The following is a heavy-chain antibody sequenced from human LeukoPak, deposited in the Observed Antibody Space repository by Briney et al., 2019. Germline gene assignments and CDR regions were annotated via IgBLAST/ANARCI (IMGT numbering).Heavy chain of an antibody. D-gene: IGHD3-22*01. CDR2: IRYDGSNK. J-gene: IGHJ4*02. V-gene: IGHV3-30*02. CDR1: GFTFSSYG. CDR3: AKDSSTFKNYYDSSGYLDY. Sequence: GGSLRLSCAASGFTFSSYGMHWVRQAPGKGLEWVAFIRYDGSNKYYADSVKGRFTISRDNSKNTLYLQMNSLRAEDTAVYYCAKDSSTFKNYYDSSGYLDYWGQGTLVTVSS.